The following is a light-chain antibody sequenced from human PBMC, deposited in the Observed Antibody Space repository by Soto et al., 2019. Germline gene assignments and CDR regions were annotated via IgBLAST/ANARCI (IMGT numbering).Light chain of an antibody. Sequence: QSVLTQPASVSGSPGQSITISCTGTSSDVGAYNYVSWYQQHPGKAPKLIIYGVSNRPSGVSNRFSGSKSGNTASLTISGRQAEDEAHYYCSSYTTASTYITLGGGTKVTVL. CDR2: GVS. CDR3: SSYTTASTYIT. CDR1: SSDVGAYNY. J-gene: IGLJ2*01. V-gene: IGLV2-14*01.